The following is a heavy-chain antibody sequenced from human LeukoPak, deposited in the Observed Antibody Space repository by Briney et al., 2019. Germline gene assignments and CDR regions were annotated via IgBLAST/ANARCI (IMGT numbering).Heavy chain of an antibody. CDR3: ARDMVRGVIIRGGWFDP. J-gene: IGHJ5*02. V-gene: IGHV4-4*07. D-gene: IGHD3-10*01. CDR1: GASMRGYY. Sequence: SEALSLTCTVSGASMRGYYWSWIRQPAGKGLEWIGRIYTSGSTNYNPSLKSRVTMSVDTSKNQFSLKLSSVTAADTAVYYCARDMVRGVIIRGGWFDPWGQGTLVTVSS. CDR2: IYTSGST.